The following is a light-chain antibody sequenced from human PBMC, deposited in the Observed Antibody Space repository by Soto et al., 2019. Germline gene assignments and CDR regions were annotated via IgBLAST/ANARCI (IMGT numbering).Light chain of an antibody. CDR3: QQYDMSPWT. J-gene: IGKJ1*01. V-gene: IGKV3-20*01. CDR1: QSVRNTY. CDR2: GAS. Sequence: EIVLTQSPGTLSLSPGERATLSCRASQSVRNTYLAWYQQEPGQAPRLLIYGASSRATGIPDRFSGSGSGTDFTLTISRLEPEDFAVYYCQQYDMSPWTFGQGTKVE.